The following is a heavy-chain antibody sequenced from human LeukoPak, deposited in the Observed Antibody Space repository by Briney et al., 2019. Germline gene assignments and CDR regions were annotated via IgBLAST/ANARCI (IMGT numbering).Heavy chain of an antibody. CDR2: IFYTGST. J-gene: IGHJ3*02. CDR3: ARYLTTGLVGRGFDT. Sequence: ASETLSLTCTVSGGSISPYFWSWLRQPPGKGLEWIGYIFYTGSTDYNPSLKSRVTMSVDTSKNQFSLKVTSVTAADTAIYYCARYLTTGLVGRGFDTWGQGTMVTVSP. CDR1: GGSISPYF. V-gene: IGHV4-59*08. D-gene: IGHD3-9*01.